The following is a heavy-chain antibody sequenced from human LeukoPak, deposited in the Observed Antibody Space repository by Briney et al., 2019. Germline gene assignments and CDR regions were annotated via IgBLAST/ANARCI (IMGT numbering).Heavy chain of an antibody. CDR1: GFTFSDYY. D-gene: IGHD6-13*01. V-gene: IGHV3-11*06. Sequence: PGGSLRLSCAASGFTFSDYYMSWIRQAPGKGLEWVSYISSTSSYINYADSVKGRFTVSRDNAKNSLFLQLNSLRADDTAVYYCARVGSIAAAGTPDYWGQGTLVTVSS. J-gene: IGHJ4*02. CDR3: ARVGSIAAAGTPDY. CDR2: ISSTSSYI.